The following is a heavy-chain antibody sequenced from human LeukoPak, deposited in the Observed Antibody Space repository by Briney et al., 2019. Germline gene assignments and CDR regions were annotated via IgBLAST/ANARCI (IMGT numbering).Heavy chain of an antibody. J-gene: IGHJ4*02. D-gene: IGHD6-13*01. CDR2: ISSSSSYI. CDR3: ARDFIAAAATFDY. CDR1: GFTFSSYS. Sequence: GGSLRLSCAASGFTFSSYSMNWVRQAPGKGLEWVSSISSSSSYIYYADSVKGRFTISRDNAKNSLYLQMNSLRAEDTAVYYCARDFIAAAATFDYWGQGTLVTVSS. V-gene: IGHV3-21*01.